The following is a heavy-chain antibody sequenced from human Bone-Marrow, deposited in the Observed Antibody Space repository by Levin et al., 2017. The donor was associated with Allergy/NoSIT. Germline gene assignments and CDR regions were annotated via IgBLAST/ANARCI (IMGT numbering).Heavy chain of an antibody. CDR1: GGSISSYY. Sequence: SGGSLRLSCTVSGGSISSYYWSWIRQPPGKGLEWIGYIYYSGSTNYNPSLKSRVTISVDTSKNQFSLKLSSVTAADTAVYYCARDGGYGGWFDPWGQGTLVTVSS. V-gene: IGHV4-59*01. CDR3: ARDGGYGGWFDP. D-gene: IGHD1-26*01. CDR2: IYYSGST. J-gene: IGHJ5*02.